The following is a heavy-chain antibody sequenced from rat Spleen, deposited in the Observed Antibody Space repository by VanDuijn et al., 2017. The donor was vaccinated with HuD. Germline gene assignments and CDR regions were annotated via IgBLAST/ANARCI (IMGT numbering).Heavy chain of an antibody. D-gene: IGHD4-3*01. CDR1: GLSLTSHH. CDR2: IWTGGST. CDR3: ARHLREASGVMDV. Sequence: QVQLKESGPGLVQPSQTLSLTCTVSGLSLTSHHVSWVRRPPGKGLEWMGVIWTGGSTAYNPHLKSRLSISRDTSKSQVFLKMNSLQPEDTGTYYCARHLREASGVMDVWGQGVMITVSS. J-gene: IGHJ2*01. V-gene: IGHV2-43*01.